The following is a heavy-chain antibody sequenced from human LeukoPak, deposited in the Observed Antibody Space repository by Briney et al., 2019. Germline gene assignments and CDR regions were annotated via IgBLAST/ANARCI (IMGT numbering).Heavy chain of an antibody. CDR2: ISGSGGST. V-gene: IGHV3-23*01. CDR1: GFTFSSDA. J-gene: IGHJ4*02. Sequence: GGSLRLSCAASGFTFSSDAMSWVRQAPGKGLEWVSAISGSGGSTYYAGYVKGRFTISRDNSKTTLYLQMKSLRAEDTAVYYCAKNYDFWSGPPYYFDCWGQGTLVTVSS. CDR3: AKNYDFWSGPPYYFDC. D-gene: IGHD3-3*01.